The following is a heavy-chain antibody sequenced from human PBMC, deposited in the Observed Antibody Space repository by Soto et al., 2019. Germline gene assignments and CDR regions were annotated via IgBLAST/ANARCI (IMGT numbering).Heavy chain of an antibody. CDR3: VKSRRGTTGAFDV. V-gene: IGHV3-9*03. Sequence: EVQLVESGGGLVQPGRALRLSCAASGFKFDDYAMHWVRQAPGKGLEWVSGINWNSANLGYEDSVKGRFTISRDNAKNSLYLQMNSLRAEDMALYYCVKSRRGTTGAFDVWGQGTMVTVSS. CDR1: GFKFDDYA. CDR2: INWNSANL. D-gene: IGHD1-7*01. J-gene: IGHJ3*01.